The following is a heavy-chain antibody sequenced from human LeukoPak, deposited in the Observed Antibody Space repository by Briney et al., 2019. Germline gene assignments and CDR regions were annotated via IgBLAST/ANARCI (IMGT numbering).Heavy chain of an antibody. CDR1: RFTFSYYW. Sequence: PGGSLRFSCAASRFTFSYYWMSWVRQAPGKGLEWVANIKQDGSEKNYVGSVKGRFTISRDNAKNSLYLQMNSLRVEDTAVYYCAREERESGGWDVWGQGTTVTVSS. J-gene: IGHJ6*02. V-gene: IGHV3-7*04. CDR2: IKQDGSEK. CDR3: AREERESGGWDV. D-gene: IGHD1-1*01.